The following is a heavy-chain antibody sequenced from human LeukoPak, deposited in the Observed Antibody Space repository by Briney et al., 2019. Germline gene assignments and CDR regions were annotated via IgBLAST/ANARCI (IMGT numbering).Heavy chain of an antibody. Sequence: QPGRSLRLSCAASGFTFSSYAMHWVRQAPGKGLEWVAVISYDGSNKYYADSVKGRFTISRDNSKNTLYLQMNSLRAEDTAVYYCASTVVAGTADYWGQGTLVTVSS. D-gene: IGHD6-19*01. CDR3: ASTVVAGTADY. J-gene: IGHJ4*02. CDR2: ISYDGSNK. CDR1: GFTFSSYA. V-gene: IGHV3-30-3*01.